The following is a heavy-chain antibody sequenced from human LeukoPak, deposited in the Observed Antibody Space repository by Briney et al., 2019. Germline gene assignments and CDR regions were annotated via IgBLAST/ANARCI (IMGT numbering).Heavy chain of an antibody. CDR1: GGSISSSNYY. D-gene: IGHD5-18*01. J-gene: IGHJ4*02. V-gene: IGHV4-39*01. CDR3: ARQSLQGYSYGYDPTDY. Sequence: SETLSLTCTVSGGSISSSNYYWGWIRQPPGKGLEWIGTIYYSGNTYYNPSLKSRVTISVDTSKNQFSLKLSSVTAADTAVYYCARQSLQGYSYGYDPTDYWGQGTLVTVSS. CDR2: IYYSGNT.